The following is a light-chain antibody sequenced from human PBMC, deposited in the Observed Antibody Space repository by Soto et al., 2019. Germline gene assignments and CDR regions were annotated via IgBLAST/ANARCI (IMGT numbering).Light chain of an antibody. V-gene: IGKV3-15*01. J-gene: IGKJ1*01. CDR2: GAS. Sequence: EIVMTQSPATLSVSPGERATFSCSASQSVTTYLAWYQVKPGRSPRLLIYGASTRATGIPARFSGSGSGTEFTLTISSLQSEDFAVYYCQQYDNWPPGTFGQGTKV. CDR3: QQYDNWPPGT. CDR1: QSVTTY.